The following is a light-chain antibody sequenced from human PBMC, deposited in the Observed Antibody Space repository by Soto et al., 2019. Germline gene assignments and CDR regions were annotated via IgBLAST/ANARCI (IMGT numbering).Light chain of an antibody. CDR3: HQRQSWPRT. CDR1: QSVSNNY. V-gene: IGKV3D-20*02. CDR2: DAS. Sequence: EIVLTQSPGTLSLSPGERATLSCRASQSVSNNYLAWYQQKPGQAPRLLIYDASSRATGIPDRFSGGGSGTDFTLTISDVQPEDFALYYCHQRQSWPRTFGQGTTGDIK. J-gene: IGKJ1*01.